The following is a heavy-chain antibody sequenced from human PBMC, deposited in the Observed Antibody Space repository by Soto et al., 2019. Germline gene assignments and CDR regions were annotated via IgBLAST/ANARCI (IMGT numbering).Heavy chain of an antibody. V-gene: IGHV3-13*01. CDR2: ISTAGDT. CDR3: ARGRDSGLYYFDY. CDR1: GFTFGDYD. Sequence: EGQLVESGGDLVQPGGSLRLSCAASGFTFGDYDMHWVRQVTGKGLEWVSTISTAGDTYYPGSVKGRFTISRENANNSLFLQMNSLRADDTAVYYCARGRDSGLYYFDYWGQGTLVTVSS. J-gene: IGHJ4*02. D-gene: IGHD2-21*01.